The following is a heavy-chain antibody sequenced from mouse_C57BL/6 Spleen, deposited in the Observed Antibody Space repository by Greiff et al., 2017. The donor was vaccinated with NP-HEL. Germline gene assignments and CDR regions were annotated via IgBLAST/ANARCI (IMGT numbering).Heavy chain of an antibody. CDR2: IYPGSGST. Sequence: QIQLQQPGAELVKPGASVKMSCKASGYTFTSYWITWVKQRPGQGLEWIGDIYPGSGSTNYNEKFKSKATLTVDTSSSTAYMQLSSLTSEDSAVYYCARTFHYDGSSHYLDYWGQGTTLTVSS. CDR3: ARTFHYDGSSHYLDY. CDR1: GYTFTSYW. V-gene: IGHV1-55*01. D-gene: IGHD1-1*01. J-gene: IGHJ2*01.